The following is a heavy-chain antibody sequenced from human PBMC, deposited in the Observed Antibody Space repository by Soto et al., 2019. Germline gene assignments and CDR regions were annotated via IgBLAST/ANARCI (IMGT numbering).Heavy chain of an antibody. CDR2: ISSNSGSI. Sequence: GGSLRLSCAASGLTLDDYAMHWVRPAPGKGLEWVSAISSNSGSIDYADSVKGRFTISRDNAKNTLYLQMNSLRAEDTAIYYCAKLGSSSWSPHYYFDYWGQGTLVTVSS. D-gene: IGHD2-2*01. CDR1: GLTLDDYA. J-gene: IGHJ4*02. CDR3: AKLGSSSWSPHYYFDY. V-gene: IGHV3-9*01.